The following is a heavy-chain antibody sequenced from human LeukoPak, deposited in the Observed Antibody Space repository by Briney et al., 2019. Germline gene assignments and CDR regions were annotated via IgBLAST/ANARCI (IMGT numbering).Heavy chain of an antibody. CDR2: IYSGGST. J-gene: IGHJ4*02. D-gene: IGHD3-22*01. CDR3: ARDFYYDTDGYYRLDY. Sequence: PGGSLRLSCAASGFTVSSNYISWVRQAPGKGLEGVSVIYSGGSTYYADSVKGRFTISRDNSKNTLYLQMNSLRAEDTAVYYCARDFYYDTDGYYRLDYWGQGTLVTV. V-gene: IGHV3-53*01. CDR1: GFTVSSNY.